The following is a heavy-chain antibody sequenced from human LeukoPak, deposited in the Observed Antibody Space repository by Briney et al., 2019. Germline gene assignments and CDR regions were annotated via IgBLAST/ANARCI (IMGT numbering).Heavy chain of an antibody. CDR3: TRAPTVTPYYFDY. CDR2: ISGSGGST. J-gene: IGHJ4*02. V-gene: IGHV3-23*01. D-gene: IGHD4-17*01. CDR1: GFTFSSYA. Sequence: GGSLRLSCAASGFTFSSYAMSWVRQAPGKGLEWVSAISGSGGSTYYADSVKGRFTISRANSKNTLYLQMNSLRAEDTAVYYCTRAPTVTPYYFDYWGQGTLVTVSS.